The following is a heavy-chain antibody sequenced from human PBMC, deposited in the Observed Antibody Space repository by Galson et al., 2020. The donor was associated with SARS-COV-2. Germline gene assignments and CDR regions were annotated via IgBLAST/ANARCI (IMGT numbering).Heavy chain of an antibody. CDR1: GHSVSSNSAA. J-gene: IGHJ6*02. V-gene: IGHV6-1*01. D-gene: IGHD1-26*01. Sequence: SQTLSLTCAISGHSVSSNSAAWNWIRQSPSRGLEWLGRTYYRSKWYNDYAVSVKSRITINPDTSKNQFSLQLNSVTPEDTAVYYCARDWEASQNIVIHYYYGMDVWGQGTTVTVSS. CDR3: ARDWEASQNIVIHYYYGMDV. CDR2: TYYRSKWYN.